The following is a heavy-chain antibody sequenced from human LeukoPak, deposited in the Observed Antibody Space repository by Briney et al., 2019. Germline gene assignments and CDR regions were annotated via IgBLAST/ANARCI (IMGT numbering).Heavy chain of an antibody. Sequence: GGSLRLSCAASGFTFSSYAMHWVRQAPGKGLEWVAVISYDGSNKYYADSVKGRFTISRDNSKNTLYLQMNSLRAEDTAVYYCARGRLATADFDYWGQGTLVTVSS. CDR1: GFTFSSYA. CDR3: ARGRLATADFDY. D-gene: IGHD5-24*01. V-gene: IGHV3-30*04. J-gene: IGHJ4*02. CDR2: ISYDGSNK.